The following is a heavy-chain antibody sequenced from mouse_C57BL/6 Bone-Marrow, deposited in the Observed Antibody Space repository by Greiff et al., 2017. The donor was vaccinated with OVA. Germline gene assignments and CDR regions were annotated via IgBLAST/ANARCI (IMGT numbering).Heavy chain of an antibody. J-gene: IGHJ2*01. CDR1: GFNIKDDY. Sequence: VQLQQSGAELVRPGASVKLSCTASGFNIKDDYMHWVKQRPEQGLEWIGWIDPENGDTEYASKFQGKATITADTSSNTAYLQLSSLTSEDTAVYYCTTKPGSSLDCFDYWGQGTTLTVSS. D-gene: IGHD1-1*01. CDR2: IDPENGDT. CDR3: TTKPGSSLDCFDY. V-gene: IGHV14-4*01.